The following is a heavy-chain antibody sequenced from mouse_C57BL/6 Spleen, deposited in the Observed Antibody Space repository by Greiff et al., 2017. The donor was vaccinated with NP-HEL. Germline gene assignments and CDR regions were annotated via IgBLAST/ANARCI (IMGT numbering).Heavy chain of an antibody. V-gene: IGHV1-62-2*01. J-gene: IGHJ1*03. CDR2: FYPGSGSI. CDR3: ARHEEGEWYFDV. Sequence: QVQLKESGAELVKPGASVKLSCKASGYTFTEYTIHWVKQRSGQGLEWIGWFYPGSGSIKYNEKFKDKTTLTADKSSSTVYMELSRLTSEDSAVYFWARHEEGEWYFDVWGTGTTVTVSS. CDR1: GYTFTEYT.